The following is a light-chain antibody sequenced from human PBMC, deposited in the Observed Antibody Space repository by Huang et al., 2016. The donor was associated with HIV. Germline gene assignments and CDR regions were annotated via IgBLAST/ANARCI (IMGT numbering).Light chain of an antibody. J-gene: IGKJ3*01. V-gene: IGKV3-11*01. Sequence: DIVLTQSPATLSLSPGERATLSCRASQSVGSFLAWYQQKPGQAPRILIYDASYRATGIPARFSGSGSGTDFTLTISSLEPEDFAVYYCQQRTYSFTFGPGTKVD. CDR1: QSVGSF. CDR3: QQRTYSFT. CDR2: DAS.